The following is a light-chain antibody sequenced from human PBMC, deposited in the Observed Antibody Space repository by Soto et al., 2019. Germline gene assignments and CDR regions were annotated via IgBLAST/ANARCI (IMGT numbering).Light chain of an antibody. J-gene: IGKJ1*01. CDR3: QQYGSSHQWT. V-gene: IGKV3-20*01. CDR1: QSVSSSY. CDR2: GAS. Sequence: EIVLTQSPGTLSLSPGERATLSCRASQSVSSSYLAWYQQKPGQAPRLLIYGASSRATGIPDRFSGSGSGTDFTLTISRLEPEDFAVYYCQQYGSSHQWTFGQGTKVEIK.